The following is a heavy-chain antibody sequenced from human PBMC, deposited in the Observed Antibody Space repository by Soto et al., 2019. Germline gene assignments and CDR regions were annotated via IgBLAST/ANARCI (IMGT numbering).Heavy chain of an antibody. CDR2: INHSGST. D-gene: IGHD6-19*01. CDR1: GGSFSGYY. CDR3: ARGGGGWYPKRGAFDT. V-gene: IGHV4-34*01. Sequence: SETLSLTCAVYGGSFSGYYWSWIRQPPGKGLEWIGEINHSGSTNYSPSLKSRVTISVDTSKNQFSLKLSSVTAADTAVYYCARGGGGWYPKRGAFDTWGQGTMVTVSS. J-gene: IGHJ3*02.